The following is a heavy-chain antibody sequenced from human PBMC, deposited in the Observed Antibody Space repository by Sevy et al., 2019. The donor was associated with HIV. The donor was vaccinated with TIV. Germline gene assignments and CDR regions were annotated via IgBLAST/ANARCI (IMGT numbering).Heavy chain of an antibody. V-gene: IGHV4-30-4*02. CDR1: GGSISSGDYY. CDR2: IYYSGST. CDR3: ARGGYDSNGTLDY. Sequence: SDTLSLTCTVSGGSISSGDYYWSWIRQPPGKGLEWIGYIYYSGSTYYNPSLKSRVTISVDTSKNQFSLKLSSVTAADTAVYYCARGGYDSNGTLDYWGQGTLVTVSS. J-gene: IGHJ4*02. D-gene: IGHD3-22*01.